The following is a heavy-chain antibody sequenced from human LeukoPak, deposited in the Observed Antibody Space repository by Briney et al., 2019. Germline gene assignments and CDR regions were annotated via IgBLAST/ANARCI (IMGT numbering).Heavy chain of an antibody. Sequence: GGSLRLSCAASGFTFSSYAMSWVRQAPGKGLEWVSAVSGSGGSTYYADSVKGRFTISRDNSRNTLYLQMNSLRAEDTAVYYCAKGLSASGHFNAFDIWGQGTMVTVSS. D-gene: IGHD3-3*01. V-gene: IGHV3-23*01. CDR3: AKGLSASGHFNAFDI. J-gene: IGHJ3*02. CDR2: VSGSGGST. CDR1: GFTFSSYA.